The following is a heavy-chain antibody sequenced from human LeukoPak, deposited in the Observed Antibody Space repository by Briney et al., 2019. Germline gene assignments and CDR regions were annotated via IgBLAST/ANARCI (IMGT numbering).Heavy chain of an antibody. CDR1: GYTFTNQG. V-gene: IGHV1-8*01. CDR3: ARGRYSNTWYVDI. Sequence: ASVKVSCKASGYTFTNQGINWVRQATGQGLEWMGWMNPTSGNTGSAQKFQGRLTMTRDTSVSTAYMELSSLRSEDTAVYYCARGRYSNTWYVDIWGQGTLVTVSS. D-gene: IGHD2-2*01. CDR2: MNPTSGNT. J-gene: IGHJ4*02.